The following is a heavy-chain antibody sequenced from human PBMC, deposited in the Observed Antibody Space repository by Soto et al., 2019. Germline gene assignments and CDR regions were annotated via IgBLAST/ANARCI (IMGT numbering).Heavy chain of an antibody. CDR3: ARHGNTVTTGYYYGMDV. CDR1: GGTINSGDYF. CDR2: IFYTGST. J-gene: IGHJ6*02. Sequence: SETLSLTCSVSGGTINSGDYFWSWIRQPPGKGLEWIGSIFYTGSTYYSPSLKSRASMSMDTSKNQFSLKLSAVTATDTAVYYCARHGNTVTTGYYYGMDVWGQGTTVTVSS. D-gene: IGHD4-17*01. V-gene: IGHV4-30-4*01.